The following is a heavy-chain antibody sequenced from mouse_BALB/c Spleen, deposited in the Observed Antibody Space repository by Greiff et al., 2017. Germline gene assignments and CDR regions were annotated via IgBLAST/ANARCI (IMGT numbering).Heavy chain of an antibody. CDR2: IRNKANGYTT. D-gene: IGHD1-1*01. CDR3: ARAPITTDAMDY. Sequence: DVKLVESGGGLVQPGGSLRLSCATSGFTFTDYYMSWVRQPPGKALEWLGFIRNKANGYTTEYSASVKGRFTISRDNSQSILYLQMNTLRAEDSATYYCARAPITTDAMDYWGQGTSVTVSS. V-gene: IGHV7-3*02. J-gene: IGHJ4*01. CDR1: GFTFTDYY.